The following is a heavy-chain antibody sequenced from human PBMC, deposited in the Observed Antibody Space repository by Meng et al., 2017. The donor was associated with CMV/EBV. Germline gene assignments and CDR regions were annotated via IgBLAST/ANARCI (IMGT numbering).Heavy chain of an antibody. J-gene: IGHJ3*02. CDR2: INPIFGTA. Sequence: SVKVSCKASGYTFTGYYMHWVRQAPGQGLEWMGWINPIFGTANYAQKFQGRVTITTDESTSTAYMELSSLRSEDTAVYYCATSMIVDYDAFDIWGQGTMVTVSS. CDR1: GYTFTGYY. V-gene: IGHV1-69*05. CDR3: ATSMIVDYDAFDI. D-gene: IGHD3-22*01.